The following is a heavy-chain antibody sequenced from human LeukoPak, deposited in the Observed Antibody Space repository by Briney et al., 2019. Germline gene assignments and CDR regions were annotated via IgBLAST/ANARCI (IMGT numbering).Heavy chain of an antibody. CDR3: TTRTTVTTTGFFAS. CDR2: FDPDHDEA. J-gene: IGHJ4*02. Sequence: GASVKVSCKVSGYSLSEVSIHWVRQAPGKGLVWMGGFDPDHDEAIYAQKFQGRVTMTEDTSSDTAYMDLSSLRSEDTAIYYCTTRTTVTTTGFFASWGQGTLVTDSS. D-gene: IGHD4-17*01. CDR1: GYSLSEVS. V-gene: IGHV1-24*01.